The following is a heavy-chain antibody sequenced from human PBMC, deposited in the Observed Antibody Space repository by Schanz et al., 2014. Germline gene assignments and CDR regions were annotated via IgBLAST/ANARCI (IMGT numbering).Heavy chain of an antibody. CDR2: IIPSLGLA. Sequence: VQLEQSGAEVKKPGSSVKVSCKASGGTFSSFGINWVRQAPGQGLEWMGRIIPSLGLAKYEQKFQDKVTITADTSTTTAYMELSGLRSEDTAVYYCARDRLECGAEYYSVEVFEVWGQGTLVIGSS. D-gene: IGHD2-21*01. J-gene: IGHJ4*03. CDR1: GGTFSSFG. V-gene: IGHV1-69*04. CDR3: ARDRLECGAEYYSVEVFEV.